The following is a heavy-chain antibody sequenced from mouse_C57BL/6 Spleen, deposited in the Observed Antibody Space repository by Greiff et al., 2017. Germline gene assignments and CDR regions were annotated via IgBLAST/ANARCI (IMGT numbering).Heavy chain of an antibody. J-gene: IGHJ4*01. Sequence: EVKLVESGGGLVKPGGSLKLSCAASGFTFSDYGMHWVRQAPEKGLEWVAYISSGSSTIYYADTVKGRFTISRDNAKNTLFLQMTSLRSEDTAMYYCARPPITTVVDYYAMDYWGQGTSVTVSS. CDR2: ISSGSSTI. V-gene: IGHV5-17*01. CDR1: GFTFSDYG. CDR3: ARPPITTVVDYYAMDY. D-gene: IGHD1-1*01.